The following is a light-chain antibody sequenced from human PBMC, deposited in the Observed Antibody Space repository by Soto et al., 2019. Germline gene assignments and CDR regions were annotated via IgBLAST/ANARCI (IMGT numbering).Light chain of an antibody. CDR1: QSVNNNY. CDR3: QQYGSSQYT. Sequence: IVLTQSPGTLSLSPGERATLSCRARQSVNNNYLAWYQQKPGQAPRPLIYGASSRATGIPDRFSGSGSGTDFTLTISRLEPEDFAVYHCQQYGSSQYTFGQGTKLEIK. J-gene: IGKJ2*01. V-gene: IGKV3-20*01. CDR2: GAS.